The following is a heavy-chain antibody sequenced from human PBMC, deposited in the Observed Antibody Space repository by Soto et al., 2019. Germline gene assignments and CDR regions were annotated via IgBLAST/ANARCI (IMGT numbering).Heavy chain of an antibody. D-gene: IGHD6-19*01. CDR1: GGSINSYY. V-gene: IGHV4-59*01. Sequence: SETLSLTCTVSGGSINSYYWSWIRQPPGKGLEWIGYIYYSGSTNYNPSLKSRATISVDTSKNQFTLKLSSVTAAANAVYYSARVPWHWLGGYAFDIWGQGTMVTVSS. CDR3: ARVPWHWLGGYAFDI. J-gene: IGHJ3*02. CDR2: IYYSGST.